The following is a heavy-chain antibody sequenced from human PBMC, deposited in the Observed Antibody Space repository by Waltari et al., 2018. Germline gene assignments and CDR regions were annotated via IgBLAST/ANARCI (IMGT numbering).Heavy chain of an antibody. CDR1: GGSISNYY. Sequence: QVQLQESGPGLVKPSETLSLTCTVSGGSISNYYWNWIRLPPGKGLEWIGYMFSSGSTSYNPSLQSRVTISIDTSKNQFSLKLNSVTAADTAVYYCARGRTAEGGIDYWGQGTLVTVSS. D-gene: IGHD2-21*02. V-gene: IGHV4-59*01. CDR3: ARGRTAEGGIDY. CDR2: MFSSGST. J-gene: IGHJ4*02.